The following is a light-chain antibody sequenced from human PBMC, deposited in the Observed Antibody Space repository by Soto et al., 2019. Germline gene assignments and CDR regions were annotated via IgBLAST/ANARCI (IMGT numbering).Light chain of an antibody. Sequence: DIQMTQSPSSLSASVGDRVTITCRASQGISTYLVWYQQRQGRAPKLLIYDASSLLSGVPSRFSGSGSGTEFTLTISSRQPEDFATYYCQQSYRTPYTFGHGTKLETK. CDR1: QGISTY. CDR2: DAS. V-gene: IGKV1-39*01. CDR3: QQSYRTPYT. J-gene: IGKJ2*01.